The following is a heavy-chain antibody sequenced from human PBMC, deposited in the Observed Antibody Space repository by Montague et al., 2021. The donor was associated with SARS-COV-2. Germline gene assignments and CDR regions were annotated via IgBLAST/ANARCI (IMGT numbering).Heavy chain of an antibody. CDR2: TYYRSKWYV. D-gene: IGHD6-19*01. CDR3: ARSKLLRSGYSSGWYGPGWFDP. J-gene: IGHJ5*02. V-gene: IGHV6-1*01. CDR1: GDSVSSHSGA. Sequence: CAISGDSVSSHSGAWNWIRLSPSRGLEWRGRTYYRSKWYVDYAGSVRSRITINPDTSKNQFSLQMSSVTPDDTAVYYCARSKLLRSGYSSGWYGPGWFDPWGQGTPVTVSS.